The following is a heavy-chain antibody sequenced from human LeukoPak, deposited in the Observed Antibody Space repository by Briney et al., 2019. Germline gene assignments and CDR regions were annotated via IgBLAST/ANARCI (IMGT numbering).Heavy chain of an antibody. D-gene: IGHD2-2*02. J-gene: IGHJ3*02. CDR3: AKPSRQGPCSSTSCYTGAFDI. V-gene: IGHV3-23*01. CDR1: GFTFSSYA. Sequence: PGGSLRLSCAASGFTFSSYAMSWVRQAPGKGLEWVLAISGSGGSTYYAESVKGRFTISRDNSKNTLYLQMNSLRAEDTAVYYCAKPSRQGPCSSTSCYTGAFDIWGQGTMVTVSS. CDR2: ISGSGGST.